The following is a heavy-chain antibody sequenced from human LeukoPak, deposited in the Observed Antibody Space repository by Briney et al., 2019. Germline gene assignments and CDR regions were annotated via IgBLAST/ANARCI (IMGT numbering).Heavy chain of an antibody. Sequence: PGGSLRLSCTASGFTFSDYAMNWFRQAPGKGLEWVGSIRSKAHRGTIEYAASVKGRFTISRDDSKSIAYLQMNSLKTEDTAVYYCTRCLEFQVVAFDYWGQGTLVTVSS. CDR1: GFTFSDYA. V-gene: IGHV3-49*03. CDR2: IRSKAHRGTI. D-gene: IGHD3-22*01. CDR3: TRCLEFQVVAFDY. J-gene: IGHJ4*02.